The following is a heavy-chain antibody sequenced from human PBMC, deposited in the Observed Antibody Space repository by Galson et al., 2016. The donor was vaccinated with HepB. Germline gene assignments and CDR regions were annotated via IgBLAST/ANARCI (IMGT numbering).Heavy chain of an antibody. CDR2: ISASGTT. D-gene: IGHD6-19*01. CDR1: GFTFNSHA. CDR3: AKCSMPASGTGWCNYFDP. Sequence: SLRLSCATSGFTFNSHAMNWVRQSPGKGLEWVSSISASGTTYYADSVRGRFTISRDQPKNTLYLQVNSLRVDDTAVYHCAKCSMPASGTGWCNYFDPWGQGTLVTVSS. V-gene: IGHV3-23*01. J-gene: IGHJ5*02.